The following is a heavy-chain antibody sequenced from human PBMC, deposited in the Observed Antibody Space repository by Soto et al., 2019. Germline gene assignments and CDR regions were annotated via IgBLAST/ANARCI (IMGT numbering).Heavy chain of an antibody. CDR2: IWYDGSNK. J-gene: IGHJ6*02. Sequence: HPGGSLRLSCAASGFTFSSYGMHWVRQAPGKGLEWVAVIWYDGSNKYYADSVKGRFTISRDNSKNTLYLQMNSLRAEDTAVYYCARPYDIYPYYYYGMDVWGQGTTVTVSS. D-gene: IGHD3-9*01. CDR3: ARPYDIYPYYYYGMDV. CDR1: GFTFSSYG. V-gene: IGHV3-33*01.